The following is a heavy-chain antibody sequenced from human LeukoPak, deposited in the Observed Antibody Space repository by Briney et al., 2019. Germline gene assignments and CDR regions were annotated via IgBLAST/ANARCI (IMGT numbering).Heavy chain of an antibody. Sequence: GGSLRLSCAASGFSFSTYAMTWVRRAPGKGLEWVSGISGSGGSPYYADSVKGRFTISRDTSKNTLYLQMNSLRAEDTAVYYCAKAVYDSSGSFDFWGQGTLVAVSS. J-gene: IGHJ4*02. CDR3: AKAVYDSSGSFDF. CDR1: GFSFSTYA. V-gene: IGHV3-23*01. D-gene: IGHD3-22*01. CDR2: ISGSGGSP.